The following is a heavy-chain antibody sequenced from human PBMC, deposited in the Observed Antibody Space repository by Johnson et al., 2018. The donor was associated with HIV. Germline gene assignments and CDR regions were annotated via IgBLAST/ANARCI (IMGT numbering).Heavy chain of an antibody. D-gene: IGHD3-22*01. CDR1: GFTFSSYA. J-gene: IGHJ3*02. CDR3: ARDALRSWYYDSSDAFDI. CDR2: ISGSGGST. Sequence: VQLVESGGGVVQPGGSLRLSCAASGFTFSSYAMSWVRQAPGKGLEWVSAISGSGGSTYYADSVKGRFTISRDNSKNTLYLQMNSLRAEDTAVYYCARDALRSWYYDSSDAFDIWGQGTMVTVSS. V-gene: IGHV3-23*04.